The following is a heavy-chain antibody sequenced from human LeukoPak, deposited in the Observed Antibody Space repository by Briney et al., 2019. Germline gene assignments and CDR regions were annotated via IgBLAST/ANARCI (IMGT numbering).Heavy chain of an antibody. CDR1: GGSISSYY. D-gene: IGHD5-18*01. Sequence: SETLSLTCSVSGGSISSYYWSWIRQPPGKGLEWLGYIYYSGITNYNPSLKSRVTISVDTSNNQFSLKLNSVTAADTAVYYCAGIPYTRYSYGSVLYYFDYWGQGTLVTVSS. J-gene: IGHJ4*02. CDR3: AGIPYTRYSYGSVLYYFDY. V-gene: IGHV4-59*08. CDR2: IYYSGIT.